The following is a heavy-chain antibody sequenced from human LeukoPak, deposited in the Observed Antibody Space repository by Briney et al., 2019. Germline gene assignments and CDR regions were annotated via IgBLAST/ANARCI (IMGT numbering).Heavy chain of an antibody. CDR1: GYTFTGYY. Sequence: ASVKVSCKASGYTFTGYYMHWVRQAPGQGLEWMGRINPNSGGTNYAQKFQGRVTMTRDTSISTAYMELSRLRSDDTAVYYCARVRKRWLREEAFDSWGQGTLVTVPS. CDR3: ARVRKRWLREEAFDS. V-gene: IGHV1-2*06. J-gene: IGHJ4*02. CDR2: INPNSGGT. D-gene: IGHD5-24*01.